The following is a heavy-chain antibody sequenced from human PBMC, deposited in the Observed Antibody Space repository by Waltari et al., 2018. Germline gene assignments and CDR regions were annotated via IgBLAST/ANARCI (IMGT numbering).Heavy chain of an antibody. CDR1: GYSISSGYY. D-gene: IGHD2-15*01. Sequence: QVQLQESGPGLVKPSETLSLTCAVSGYSISSGYYWGWIRQPPGKGLEWIGSIYHSGSTSYNPSLKSRVTISVDTSKNQFSLKLSSVTAADTAVYYCASLLLGYCSGGSCYSASYYYYMDVWGKGTTVTVSS. V-gene: IGHV4-38-2*01. CDR2: IYHSGST. CDR3: ASLLLGYCSGGSCYSASYYYYMDV. J-gene: IGHJ6*03.